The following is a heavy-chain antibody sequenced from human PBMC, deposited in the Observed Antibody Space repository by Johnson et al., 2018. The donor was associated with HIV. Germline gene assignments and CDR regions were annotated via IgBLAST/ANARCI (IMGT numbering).Heavy chain of an antibody. D-gene: IGHD4-17*01. CDR1: GFSFDDYG. J-gene: IGHJ3*02. Sequence: QVQLVESGGGVVRPGGSLRLSCAASGFSFDDYGMNWVRQVPGKGLEWVAFIRYDGSNKYYADTVQGRFTISRDNAKNTLYLQMSSLRAEDTAVYYCARHYGWGDHWDAFDIWGQGTMVTVSS. CDR2: IRYDGSNK. CDR3: ARHYGWGDHWDAFDI. V-gene: IGHV3-30*02.